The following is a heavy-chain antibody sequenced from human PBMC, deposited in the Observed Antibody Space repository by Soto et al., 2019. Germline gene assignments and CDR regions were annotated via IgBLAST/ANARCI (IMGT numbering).Heavy chain of an antibody. V-gene: IGHV4-4*02. CDR1: VGSFTGNNW. Sequence: TLSLTCSVSVGSFTGNNWWTFVRQPPGQGLEWIGEIYRTGSTNYNPSLKSRVTISLDKSENQFSLKVTSLTAADTAVYYCASRDPGTSVDYWGRGTLVTVSS. J-gene: IGHJ4*01. D-gene: IGHD1-7*01. CDR3: ASRDPGTSVDY. CDR2: IYRTGST.